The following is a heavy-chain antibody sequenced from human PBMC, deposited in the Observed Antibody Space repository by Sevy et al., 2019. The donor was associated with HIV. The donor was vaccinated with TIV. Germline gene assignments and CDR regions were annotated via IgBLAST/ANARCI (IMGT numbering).Heavy chain of an antibody. V-gene: IGHV4-59*01. D-gene: IGHD5-12*01. CDR2: IHYSGST. CDR3: ARAPPVRSGDDSHNWFDP. CDR1: GGPISSYY. J-gene: IGHJ5*02. Sequence: SETQSLTCSVSGGPISSYYWSWIRQPPGKRLEWIGYIHYSGSTNYNPSLNSRLTISVDTSKNQFSLSLTSVTAADTAVYYCARAPPVRSGDDSHNWFDPWGQGILVTVSS.